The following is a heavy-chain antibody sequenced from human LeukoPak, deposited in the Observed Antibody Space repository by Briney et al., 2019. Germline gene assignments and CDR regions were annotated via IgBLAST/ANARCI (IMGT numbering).Heavy chain of an antibody. V-gene: IGHV4-59*01. CDR1: GGSISSYY. D-gene: IGHD2-8*01. Sequence: PSETLSLTCTVSGGSISSYYWSWIRQPPGKGLEWIGYIYCSGSTNYNPSLKSRVTISVDTSKNQFSLKLSSVTAADTAVYYCARDRDCTNGVCYGDYYYMDVWGKGTTVTVSS. CDR3: ARDRDCTNGVCYGDYYYMDV. CDR2: IYCSGST. J-gene: IGHJ6*03.